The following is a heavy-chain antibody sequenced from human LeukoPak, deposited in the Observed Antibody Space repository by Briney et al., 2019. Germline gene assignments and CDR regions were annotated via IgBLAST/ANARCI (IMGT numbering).Heavy chain of an antibody. CDR1: GISFMSSA. CDR2: IFVGSGVT. Sequence: SVKVSCKASGISFMSSAVQWVRQARGQRLEWIGWIFVGSGVTNYAQKFLERVTITRDMSTSTVFMELSSLRSEDTALYYCAAEKRLYCSGGACYPDAFDIWGQGTMVTVSS. D-gene: IGHD2-15*01. CDR3: AAEKRLYCSGGACYPDAFDI. J-gene: IGHJ3*02. V-gene: IGHV1-58*01.